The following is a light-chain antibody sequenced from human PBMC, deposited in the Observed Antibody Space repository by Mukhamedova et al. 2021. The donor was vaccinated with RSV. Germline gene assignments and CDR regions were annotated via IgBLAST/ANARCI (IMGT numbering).Light chain of an antibody. Sequence: CRASQSVSSNLAWYQQKPGQAPRLLIYGASTRATGIPARFSGSGSGTEFTLTISSLRSEDFAVYYCQQYNNWPPMYTFGQGTKLEI. V-gene: IGKV3-15*01. CDR1: QSVSSN. J-gene: IGKJ2*01. CDR2: GAS. CDR3: QQYNNWPPMYT.